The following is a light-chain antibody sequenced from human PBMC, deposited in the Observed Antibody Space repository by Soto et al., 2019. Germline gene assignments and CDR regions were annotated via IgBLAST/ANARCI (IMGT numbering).Light chain of an antibody. CDR2: DAS. CDR3: QQYNSYSEA. CDR1: QGISRW. V-gene: IGKV1-5*01. Sequence: IQMSQSPSTLSASLADRVTITCRASQGISRWLAWYQQRPGKAPKLLIYDASTLHSGVSSRFSGSGSGTEFTLTISSLQPNESATYYCQQYNSYSEAFGQGTKVDIK. J-gene: IGKJ1*01.